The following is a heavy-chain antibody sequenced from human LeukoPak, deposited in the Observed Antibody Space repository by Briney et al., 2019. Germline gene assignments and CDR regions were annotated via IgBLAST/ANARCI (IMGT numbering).Heavy chain of an antibody. CDR1: GGSISSYY. CDR3: AREGGWGRGYYDYYYMDV. Sequence: SETLSLTCTVSGGSISSYYWSWIRQPPGKGLEWIGRIYTSGSTNYNPSLKSRVTISVDTSKNQLSLKLSSVTAADTAVYYCAREGGWGRGYYDYYYMDVWGKGTTVTVSS. V-gene: IGHV4-4*08. CDR2: IYTSGST. J-gene: IGHJ6*03. D-gene: IGHD3-16*01.